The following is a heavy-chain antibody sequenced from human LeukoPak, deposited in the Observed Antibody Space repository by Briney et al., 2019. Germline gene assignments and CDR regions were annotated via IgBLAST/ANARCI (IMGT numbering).Heavy chain of an antibody. CDR2: ISGSGGST. Sequence: GGSLRLSCAASGFTFSNYNMSWVRQAPGKGLEWVSAISGSGGSTYYADSVKGRFTISRDNSKNTLYLQMNSLRAEDTAVYYCAKSRRIAAALGYWGQGTLVTVSS. D-gene: IGHD6-13*01. CDR3: AKSRRIAAALGY. V-gene: IGHV3-23*01. J-gene: IGHJ4*02. CDR1: GFTFSNYN.